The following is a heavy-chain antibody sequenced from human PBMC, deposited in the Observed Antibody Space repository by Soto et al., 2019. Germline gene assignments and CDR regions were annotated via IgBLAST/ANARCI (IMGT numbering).Heavy chain of an antibody. D-gene: IGHD2-15*01. V-gene: IGHV1-46*01. CDR3: ARRVIVVAPSTDPIMNYAMDG. J-gene: IGHJ6*02. CDR2: INPSGGST. Sequence: ASVKVSFKASGYSFTSYYVHWVRQAPGQGLEWMGVINPSGGSTSYAQQFQGRVTMTRDTSTSTVYMELSSLRSEDTAVYYCARRVIVVAPSTDPIMNYAMDGWGQGTTVTVSS. CDR1: GYSFTSYY.